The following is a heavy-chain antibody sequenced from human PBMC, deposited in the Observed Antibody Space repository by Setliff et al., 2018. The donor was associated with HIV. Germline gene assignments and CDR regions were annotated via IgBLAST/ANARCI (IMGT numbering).Heavy chain of an antibody. CDR1: GYTFINYD. J-gene: IGHJ6*03. D-gene: IGHD2-15*01. V-gene: IGHV1-8*03. CDR3: ARTRSGGSSVYYYYYMDV. Sequence: ASVKVSCKASGYTFINYDIYWVRQTTGQGLEWMGWMNPDSGNTGYAQKFQGRLTITWNTSISTAYMELGSLGFDDTAVYFCARTRSGGSSVYYYYYMDVWGQGTAVTVSS. CDR2: MNPDSGNT.